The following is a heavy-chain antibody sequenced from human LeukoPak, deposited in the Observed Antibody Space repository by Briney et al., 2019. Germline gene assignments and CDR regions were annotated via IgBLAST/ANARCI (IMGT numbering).Heavy chain of an antibody. D-gene: IGHD2-2*01. J-gene: IGHJ6*02. CDR2: IKRKNDGGTT. CDR1: GFTFNNAW. Sequence: GGSLRLSCAASGFTFNNAWMRWVRQAPGKGLEWVGRIKRKNDGGTTDYAAPGKGRFTISRDDSKNTVYREMNSLKTEHTAVYYCTTDTHCSTIGCRGPNYYYGLDAWGQGTTVTVSS. CDR3: TTDTHCSTIGCRGPNYYYGLDA. V-gene: IGHV3-15*01.